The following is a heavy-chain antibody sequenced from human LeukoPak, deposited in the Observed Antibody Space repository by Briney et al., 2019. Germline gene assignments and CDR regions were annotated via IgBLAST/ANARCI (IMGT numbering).Heavy chain of an antibody. CDR2: IWYGGSNK. CDR3: ARWDGRSTWLYDY. CDR1: GFTFSSYG. J-gene: IGHJ4*02. Sequence: PGGSLRLSCAASGFTFSSYGMHWVRQAPGKGLEWVAVIWYGGSNKYYADSVKGRFTISRDNSKNTLYLQMNSLRAEDTAMYYSARWDGRSTWLYDYWGQGTLVTVSS. V-gene: IGHV3-33*08. D-gene: IGHD2/OR15-2a*01.